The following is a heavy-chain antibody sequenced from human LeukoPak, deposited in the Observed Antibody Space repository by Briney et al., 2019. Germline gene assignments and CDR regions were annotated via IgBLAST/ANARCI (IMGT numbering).Heavy chain of an antibody. CDR2: INPSGGST. CDR3: AREVRGVIIMGAFDI. V-gene: IGHV1-46*01. J-gene: IGHJ3*02. Sequence: ASVKVSCKASGYTFTSYYMHWVRQAPGQGLEWMGIINPSGGSTSYAQKFQGRVTMTRDTSTSTVYMELSSLRSEDTAVYYCAREVRGVIIMGAFDIWGQGTMVTVSS. CDR1: GYTFTSYY. D-gene: IGHD3-10*01.